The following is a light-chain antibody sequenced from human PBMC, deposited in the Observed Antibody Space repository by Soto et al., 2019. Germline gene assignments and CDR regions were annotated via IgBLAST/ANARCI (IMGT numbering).Light chain of an antibody. CDR3: TSYTITSPYV. J-gene: IGLJ1*01. CDR1: SSDIGRYNF. CDR2: EAT. V-gene: IGLV2-14*01. Sequence: QSALTQPASMSGSPGQSITISCTGTSSDIGRYNFVSWYQHHPGKAPKLIIYEATKRPSGVSYRFSGSKSGNTASLTISGLQAEYEADYYCTSYTITSPYVFGTGTKVTVL.